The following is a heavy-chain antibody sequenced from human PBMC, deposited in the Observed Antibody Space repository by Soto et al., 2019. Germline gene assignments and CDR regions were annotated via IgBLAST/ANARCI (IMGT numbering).Heavy chain of an antibody. D-gene: IGHD4-4*01. CDR1: EVNISDHG. J-gene: IGHJ6*02. V-gene: IGHV3-30*18. CDR3: AKSGDGYSFDFYYGTAV. CDR2: ILHDGSNE. Sequence: VVSQRHPYAAPEVNISDHGRHRVRQNPGKGLEWVAPILHDGSNEYYADSVKGRFTISRDNSKTTLYLQMNSLTGYDTDGYYCAKSGDGYSFDFYYGTAVWGQGTTVTV.